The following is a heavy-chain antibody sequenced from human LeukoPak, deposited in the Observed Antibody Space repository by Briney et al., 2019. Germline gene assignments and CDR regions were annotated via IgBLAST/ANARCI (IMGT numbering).Heavy chain of an antibody. Sequence: GGSLRLSCAASGFTFSSYAMSWVRQAPGKGLEWVSAISGSGGSTYYADSVKGRFTISRDNSENTLYLQMNSLRAEDTAVYYCAKTMVRGVHYFDYWGQGTLVTVSS. CDR3: AKTMVRGVHYFDY. V-gene: IGHV3-23*01. D-gene: IGHD3-10*01. CDR1: GFTFSSYA. CDR2: ISGSGGST. J-gene: IGHJ4*02.